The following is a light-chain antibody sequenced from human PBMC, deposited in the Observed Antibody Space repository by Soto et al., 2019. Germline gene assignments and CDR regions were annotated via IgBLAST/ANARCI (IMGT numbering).Light chain of an antibody. CDR1: SSNIGAGYD. V-gene: IGLV1-40*01. J-gene: IGLJ3*02. Sequence: QSVLTQPPSVSGAPGQRVTISCTGRSSNIGAGYDVHWYQQLPGTAPKLLIYGNSNRPSGVPDRFSGSKSGTSASLAITGLQAEDEADYYCQSYDSSLSGSWVFCGGPKVTVL. CDR2: GNS. CDR3: QSYDSSLSGSWV.